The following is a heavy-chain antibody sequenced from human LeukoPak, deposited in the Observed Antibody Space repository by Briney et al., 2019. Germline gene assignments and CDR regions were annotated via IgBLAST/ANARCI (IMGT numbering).Heavy chain of an antibody. Sequence: SETLSPTCTVSGGSFSSGDYYWSWIRQPPGKGLEWIGYIYYSGSTYYNPSLKSRVTISVDTSKNQFSLKLSSVTAADTAVYYCAREGNGSGGGYFDYWGQGTLVTVSS. J-gene: IGHJ4*02. CDR3: AREGNGSGGGYFDY. D-gene: IGHD3-10*01. V-gene: IGHV4-30-4*01. CDR2: IYYSGST. CDR1: GGSFSSGDYY.